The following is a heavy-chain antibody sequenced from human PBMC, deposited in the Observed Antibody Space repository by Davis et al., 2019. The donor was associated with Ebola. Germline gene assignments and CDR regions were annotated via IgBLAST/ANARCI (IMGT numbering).Heavy chain of an antibody. CDR3: AKHPSYFSEYYFDY. Sequence: GGSLRLSCAASGFTSSSYAMSWVRQALGKGLEWVSAISGSGGSTYYADSVEGRFTISRDNSKNTVDLQMDSLRAEDTAVYYCAKHPSYFSEYYFDYWGQGTLVTVSS. D-gene: IGHD3-3*01. CDR1: GFTSSSYA. CDR2: ISGSGGST. V-gene: IGHV3-23*01. J-gene: IGHJ4*02.